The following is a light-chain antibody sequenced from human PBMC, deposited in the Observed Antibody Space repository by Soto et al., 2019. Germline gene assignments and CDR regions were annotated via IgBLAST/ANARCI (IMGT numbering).Light chain of an antibody. CDR3: SSYTSSITLV. CDR2: DVS. Sequence: QSALTQPASVSGSPGQSITISCTGTSSDVGTYNSVSWYQHHPGKAPKLMIYDVSDRPSGVSNRFSGSKSGNTASLTISGLQAEDEADYYCSSYTSSITLVFGGGTQLTVL. J-gene: IGLJ2*01. V-gene: IGLV2-14*03. CDR1: SSDVGTYNS.